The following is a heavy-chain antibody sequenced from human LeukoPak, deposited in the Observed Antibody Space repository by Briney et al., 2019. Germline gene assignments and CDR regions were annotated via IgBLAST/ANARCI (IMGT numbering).Heavy chain of an antibody. Sequence: ASGKVSWKASGYIFADYAIHWLRHAPGQRPEWMGWMNARDGNTKYSQKFQGRITLIRDTSAATAYMELSRLRHDDLAVYYCARGRGTSGSNRDFYYYYYMDVWGKGTTVTVSS. CDR1: GYIFADYA. J-gene: IGHJ6*03. CDR3: ARGRGTSGSNRDFYYYYYMDV. V-gene: IGHV1-3*01. CDR2: MNARDGNT. D-gene: IGHD2-15*01.